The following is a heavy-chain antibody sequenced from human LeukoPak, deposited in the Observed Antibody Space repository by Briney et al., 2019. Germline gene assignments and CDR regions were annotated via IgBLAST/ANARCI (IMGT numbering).Heavy chain of an antibody. CDR3: VGVTTTTLFDC. Sequence: GGSLRLSCAASGFTFSTYWMHWVRQEPGKGLVWVSRINSDGSSTIYADSVKGRFTISRDNTKNTLYLQMNSLRVEDTAVYYCVGVTTTTLFDCWGQGTLVTGSS. J-gene: IGHJ4*02. CDR1: GFTFSTYW. D-gene: IGHD4-17*01. V-gene: IGHV3-74*01. CDR2: INSDGSST.